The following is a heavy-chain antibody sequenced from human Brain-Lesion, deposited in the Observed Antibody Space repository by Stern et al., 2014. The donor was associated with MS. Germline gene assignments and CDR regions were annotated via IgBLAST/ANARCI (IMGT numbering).Heavy chain of an antibody. CDR1: GFTFSSYG. D-gene: IGHD6-13*01. CDR3: ARSSSPSPYYYYGMDV. Sequence: VQLVESGGGVVQPGRSLRLSCAASGFTFSSYGMHWVRQAPGKRLEWVAVIWYDGSNKYYADSVKGRFTISRDNSKNTLYLQMNSLRAEDTAVYYCARSSSPSPYYYYGMDVWGQGTTVTVSS. CDR2: IWYDGSNK. V-gene: IGHV3-33*01. J-gene: IGHJ6*02.